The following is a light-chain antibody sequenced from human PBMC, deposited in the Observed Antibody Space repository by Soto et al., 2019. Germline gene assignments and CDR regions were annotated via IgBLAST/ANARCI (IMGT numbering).Light chain of an antibody. Sequence: QLVLTQSPSSSASLGASVKLTCTLSSGHSSYAIAWHQQQPEKGPRFLMKLNSDGSHTKGDGIPDRFSGSSSGAERYLTISSLQSEDEADYYCQTWGTGGYWGFGGGTKLTVL. CDR1: SGHSSYA. V-gene: IGLV4-69*01. J-gene: IGLJ3*02. CDR2: LNSDGSH. CDR3: QTWGTGGYWG.